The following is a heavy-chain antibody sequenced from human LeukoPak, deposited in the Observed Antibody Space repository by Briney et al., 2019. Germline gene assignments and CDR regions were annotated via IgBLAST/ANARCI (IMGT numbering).Heavy chain of an antibody. J-gene: IGHJ6*02. CDR3: ARDGDAVGSTRPFGMGV. D-gene: IGHD2-2*01. Sequence: GRSLRLSCAASGFTFSSYAMHWVRQAPGKGLEWVAVISYDGSNKYYADSVKGRFTISRDNSKNTLYLQMNSLRAEDTAVYYCARDGDAVGSTRPFGMGVWGQGTTVTVSS. CDR2: ISYDGSNK. V-gene: IGHV3-30-3*01. CDR1: GFTFSSYA.